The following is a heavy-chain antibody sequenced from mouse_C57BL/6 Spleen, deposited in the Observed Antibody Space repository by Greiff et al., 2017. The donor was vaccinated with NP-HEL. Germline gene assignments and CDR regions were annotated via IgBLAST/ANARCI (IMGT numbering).Heavy chain of an antibody. J-gene: IGHJ2*01. V-gene: IGHV10-1*01. CDR1: GFSFNTYA. CDR2: IRSKSNNYAT. D-gene: IGHD2-1*01. CDR3: VRLGNYYFDY. Sequence: EVQLKESGGGLVQPKGSLKLSCAASGFSFNTYAMNWVRQAPGKGLEWVARIRSKSNNYATYYADSVKDRFTISRDDSESMLYLQMNNLKTEDTAMYYCVRLGNYYFDYWGQGTTLTVSS.